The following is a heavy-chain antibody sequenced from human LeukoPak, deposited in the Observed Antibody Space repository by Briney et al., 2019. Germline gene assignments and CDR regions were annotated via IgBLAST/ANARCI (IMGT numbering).Heavy chain of an antibody. J-gene: IGHJ5*02. CDR1: GGSISSDC. V-gene: IGHV4-59*01. CDR3: ARDRGYCGGGSYYRWFDP. D-gene: IGHD2-15*01. CDR2: IYYSGST. Sequence: NASETLSLTCTVSGGSISSDCWSWIRQPPGKGLEWIGYIYYSGSTNYNPSLKSRVTISVDTSKNQFSLKLSSVTAADTAVYYCARDRGYCGGGSYYRWFDPWGQGTLVTVSS.